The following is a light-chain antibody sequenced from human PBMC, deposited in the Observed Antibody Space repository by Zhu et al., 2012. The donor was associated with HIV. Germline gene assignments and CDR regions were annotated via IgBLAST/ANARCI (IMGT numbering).Light chain of an antibody. Sequence: EMVMTQSPATLSVSPGETATLSCRASQFISNNLAWYQQKPGQAPRLVIYGASARPPSIPARFSGSGSGTEFTLTISSLQSEDFAVYYCQQYKVWPPWTFGHGTKVEIK. CDR2: GAS. CDR1: QFISNN. CDR3: QQYKVWPPWT. V-gene: IGKV3-15*01. J-gene: IGKJ1*01.